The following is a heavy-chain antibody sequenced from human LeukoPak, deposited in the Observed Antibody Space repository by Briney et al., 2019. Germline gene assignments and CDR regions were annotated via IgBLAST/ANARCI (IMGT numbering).Heavy chain of an antibody. J-gene: IGHJ4*02. V-gene: IGHV4-39*01. Sequence: SETLSLTCTVSGDSISSSSSYWGWIRQPPGKGLEWIGSIYYSGNTYYNTSLKSRVTISVDTSKNQFSLKLNSVTAADTAVYYCARVKVAALDYWGQGTLVTVSS. CDR2: IYYSGNT. D-gene: IGHD6-19*01. CDR3: ARVKVAALDY. CDR1: GDSISSSSSY.